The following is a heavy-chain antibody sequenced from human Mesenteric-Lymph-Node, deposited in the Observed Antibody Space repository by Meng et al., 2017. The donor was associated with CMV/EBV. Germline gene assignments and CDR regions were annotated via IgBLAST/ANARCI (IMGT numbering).Heavy chain of an antibody. CDR1: GGSVSSGSYY. CDR3: ARRRNYYGSGSRNWFDP. D-gene: IGHD3-10*01. V-gene: IGHV4-61*01. J-gene: IGHJ5*02. Sequence: GSLRLSCTVSGGSVSSGSYYWSWIRQPPGKGLEWIGYIYYSGSTNYNPSLKSRVTISVDTSKNQFSLKLSSVTAADTAVYYCARRRNYYGSGSRNWFDPWGQGTLVTVSS. CDR2: IYYSGST.